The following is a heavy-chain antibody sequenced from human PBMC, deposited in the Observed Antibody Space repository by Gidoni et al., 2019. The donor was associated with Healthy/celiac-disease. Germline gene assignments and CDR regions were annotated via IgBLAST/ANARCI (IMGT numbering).Heavy chain of an antibody. D-gene: IGHD3-3*01. CDR1: GFTFSDYY. CDR3: ARHSLLIITIFGGHFDY. Sequence: QVQLVESGGGLVKPGGSLRLSCAASGFTFSDYYMSWIRQAPGKGLEWVSYISSSSSYTNYADSVKGRFTISRDNAKNSLYLQMNSLRAEDTAVYYCARHSLLIITIFGGHFDYWGQGTLVTVSS. V-gene: IGHV3-11*06. CDR2: ISSSSSYT. J-gene: IGHJ4*02.